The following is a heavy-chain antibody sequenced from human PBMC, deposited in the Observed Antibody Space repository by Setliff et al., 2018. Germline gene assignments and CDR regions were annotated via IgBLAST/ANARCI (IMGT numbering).Heavy chain of an antibody. CDR2: ISAYNGNA. CDR1: GYTLSNSI. J-gene: IGHJ4*02. V-gene: IGHV1-18*01. Sequence: ASVKVSCKASGYTLSNSILSWVRQAPGQGLEWVGWISAYNGNAYYAHKLQGRVTMTTDTSTGTAYLELRSLRSDDTAVYYCSRLVRYCTSTSCQGASGVEYWGQGTLVTVSS. D-gene: IGHD2-8*01. CDR3: SRLVRYCTSTSCQGASGVEY.